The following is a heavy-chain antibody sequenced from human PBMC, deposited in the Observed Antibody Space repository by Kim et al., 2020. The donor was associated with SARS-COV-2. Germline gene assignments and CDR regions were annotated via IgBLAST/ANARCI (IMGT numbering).Heavy chain of an antibody. V-gene: IGHV3-9*01. D-gene: IGHD6-13*01. CDR3: AKDLAAAGTGVNLDY. Sequence: GGSLRLSCAASGFTFDDYAMHWVRQAPGKGLEWVSGISWNSGSIGYADSVKGRFTISRDNAKNSLYLQMNSLRAEDTALYYCAKDLAAAGTGVNLDYWG. J-gene: IGHJ4*01. CDR1: GFTFDDYA. CDR2: ISWNSGSI.